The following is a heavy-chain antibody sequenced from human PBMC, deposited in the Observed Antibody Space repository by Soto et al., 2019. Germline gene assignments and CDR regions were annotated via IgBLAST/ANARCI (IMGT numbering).Heavy chain of an antibody. Sequence: QVQLQESGPGLVKPSETLSLTCTVSGGSISSYYWSWIRQPPGKGLEWIGYIYYSGSTNYNPSLXSXAXIXXDTSKHQFSLKLSSVTAADTAVYYCARRYGSCFDYWGQGTLVTVSS. D-gene: IGHD5-18*01. CDR2: IYYSGST. CDR3: ARRYGSCFDY. J-gene: IGHJ4*02. V-gene: IGHV4-59*08. CDR1: GGSISSYY.